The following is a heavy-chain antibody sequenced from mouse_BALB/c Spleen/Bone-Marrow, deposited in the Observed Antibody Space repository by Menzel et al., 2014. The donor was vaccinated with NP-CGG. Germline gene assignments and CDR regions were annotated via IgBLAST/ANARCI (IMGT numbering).Heavy chain of an antibody. J-gene: IGHJ3*01. Sequence: LVESGPGLVAPSQSLSITCTVSGFSLTSYGVSWVRQPPGKGLEWLGVIWGDGSTNYHSALISRLSINKDNSKSQVLLKLNSLQTDDTATYYCAKEGRSRSTIITTFADWGQGTLVTVSA. V-gene: IGHV2-3*01. CDR1: GFSLTSYG. CDR3: AKEGRSRSTIITTFAD. D-gene: IGHD2-12*01. CDR2: IWGDGST.